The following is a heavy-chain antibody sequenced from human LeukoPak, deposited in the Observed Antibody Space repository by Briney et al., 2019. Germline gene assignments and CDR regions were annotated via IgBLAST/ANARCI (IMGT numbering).Heavy chain of an antibody. CDR3: ARGPYCYYDSSGYRYAFDI. J-gene: IGHJ3*02. CDR2: IIPIFGTA. Sequence: SVKVSCKASGGTFSSYAISWVRQPPGQGLEWMGRIIPIFGTANYAQKFQGRVTITTDESTSTAYMELSSLRSEDTAVYYCARGPYCYYDSSGYRYAFDIWGQGTMVTVSS. CDR1: GGTFSSYA. V-gene: IGHV1-69*05. D-gene: IGHD3-22*01.